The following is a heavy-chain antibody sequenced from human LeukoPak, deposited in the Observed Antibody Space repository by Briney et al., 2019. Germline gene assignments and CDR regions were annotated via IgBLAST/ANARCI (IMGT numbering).Heavy chain of an antibody. J-gene: IGHJ4*02. CDR2: ISHDGSQS. V-gene: IGHV3-7*01. D-gene: IGHD2-2*01. CDR3: ATYFRAALCSGTSCPITRFDY. CDR1: GFTFSSYW. Sequence: PGGSLRLSCTVSGFTFSSYWMTWVRQAPEKGPERVASISHDGSQSHYLDSVKGRFTISRDNAKNSLYLQMNSLRAEDTAMYYCATYFRAALCSGTSCPITRFDYWGQGTLATVSS.